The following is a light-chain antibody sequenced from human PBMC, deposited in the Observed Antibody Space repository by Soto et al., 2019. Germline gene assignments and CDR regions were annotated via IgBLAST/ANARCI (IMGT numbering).Light chain of an antibody. CDR2: GVS. V-gene: IGKV3-20*01. J-gene: IGKJ4*01. Sequence: EIVLAQSPGTLSLSPGERATLSCRASQRVSNTYLAWYQQKPGQAPRLLIYGVSSRATGIPDRFSGSGSGTDFTLTISRLEPEDFAVYYCQQYSSSPVTFGGGTKGEIK. CDR3: QQYSSSPVT. CDR1: QRVSNTY.